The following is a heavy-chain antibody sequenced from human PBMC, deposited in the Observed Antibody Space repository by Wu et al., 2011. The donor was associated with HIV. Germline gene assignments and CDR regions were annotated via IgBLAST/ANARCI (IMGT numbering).Heavy chain of an antibody. J-gene: IGHJ4*02. CDR3: ARGKWLELDY. D-gene: IGHD1-26*01. Sequence: QVQLVQSGAEVKKPGASVKVSCKTSGYTFSGYYIHWVRQAPGQGLEWMGWVIPNSGDTNYAPKFQGRVTMTRDTSITTAYMELSSLRFEDTAVYYCARGKWLELDYWGQGTLVTASS. CDR1: GYTFSGYY. V-gene: IGHV1-2*02. CDR2: VIPNSGDT.